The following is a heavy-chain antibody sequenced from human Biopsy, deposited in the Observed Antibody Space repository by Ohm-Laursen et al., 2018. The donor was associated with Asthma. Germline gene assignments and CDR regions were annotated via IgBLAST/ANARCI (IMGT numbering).Heavy chain of an antibody. Sequence: SVTVSCKASGGTFSSYAISWVRQAPGQGLEGRGGIIPIFGTANSAKKFQGRVTITADESTSTAYMELSSLRSEDTAVYYCAREVSTVDYGYYYFAMDVWGQGTTVTVSS. CDR3: AREVSTVDYGYYYFAMDV. V-gene: IGHV1-69*13. CDR2: IIPIFGTA. J-gene: IGHJ6*02. CDR1: GGTFSSYA. D-gene: IGHD4-17*01.